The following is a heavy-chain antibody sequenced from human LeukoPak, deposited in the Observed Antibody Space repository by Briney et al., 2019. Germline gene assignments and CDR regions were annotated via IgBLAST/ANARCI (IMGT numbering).Heavy chain of an antibody. CDR3: VKDENDYDGFYFDY. J-gene: IGHJ4*02. CDR2: ITWDGVGT. V-gene: IGHV3-43*01. CDR1: GFTFDKYT. Sequence: GGSLRLSCVASGFTFDKYTMHWVRQAPGKGLEWVSLITWDGVGTYYADSVKGRFTISRDNSKSSLYLQMISLRTEDTALYYCVKDENDYDGFYFDYWGQGSLVTVSS. D-gene: IGHD4-23*01.